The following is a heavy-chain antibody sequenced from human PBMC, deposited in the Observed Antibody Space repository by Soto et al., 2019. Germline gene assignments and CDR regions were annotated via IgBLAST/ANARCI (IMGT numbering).Heavy chain of an antibody. V-gene: IGHV3-74*01. J-gene: IGHJ5*01. CDR1: GFTFSSYW. Sequence: EVQLVESGGGLVQSGGSLRLSCAASGFTFSSYWMHWVRQAPGKGLVWVSRIKGDGISTNYADSVKGRFTISRDNAKDTVFLQMDGLSADDTAVYYCERGAIGYYYNDSWGQGTLVNVSS. CDR2: IKGDGIST. CDR3: ERGAIGYYYNDS. D-gene: IGHD3-10*01.